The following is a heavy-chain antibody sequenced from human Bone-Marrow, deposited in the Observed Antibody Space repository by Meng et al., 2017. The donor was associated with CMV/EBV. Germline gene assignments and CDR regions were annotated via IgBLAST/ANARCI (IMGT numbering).Heavy chain of an antibody. CDR3: ARTLTGYSSSWYDGGAELNWFDP. Sequence: YYWSWIRQPPGKGLEWIGEINHSGSTNYHPSLKSRVTISVDTSKNQFSLKLSSVTAADTAVYYCARTLTGYSSSWYDGGAELNWFDPWGQGTLVTVSS. V-gene: IGHV4-34*01. CDR2: INHSGST. CDR1: YY. J-gene: IGHJ5*02. D-gene: IGHD6-13*01.